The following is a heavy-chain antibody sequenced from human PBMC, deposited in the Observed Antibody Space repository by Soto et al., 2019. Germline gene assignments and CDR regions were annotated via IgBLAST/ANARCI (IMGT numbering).Heavy chain of an antibody. CDR1: GYTFTGYY. V-gene: IGHV1-2*02. D-gene: IGHD6-6*01. CDR3: ARVRAARPYYYGMDV. CDR2: INPNSGGT. J-gene: IGHJ6*02. Sequence: ASVKVSCKASGYTFTGYYMHRVRRAPGQGLEWMGWINPNSGGTNYAQKFQGRVTMTRDTSISTAYMELSRLRSDDTAVYYCARVRAARPYYYGMDVWGQGTTVTVSS.